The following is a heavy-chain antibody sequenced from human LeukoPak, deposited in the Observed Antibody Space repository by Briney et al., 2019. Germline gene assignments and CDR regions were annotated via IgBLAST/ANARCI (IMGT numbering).Heavy chain of an antibody. J-gene: IGHJ4*02. Sequence: ASVKVSYKASGYSFSGHYINWVRQAPGQGLEWMGWINPNNGGTKYEHKFQGRVTMARDTAIGTAYMELRGLTSDDTAVYYCARGGDYGDYDDYWGQGTLVTVSS. CDR1: GYSFSGHY. CDR3: ARGGDYGDYDDY. CDR2: INPNNGGT. D-gene: IGHD4-17*01. V-gene: IGHV1-2*07.